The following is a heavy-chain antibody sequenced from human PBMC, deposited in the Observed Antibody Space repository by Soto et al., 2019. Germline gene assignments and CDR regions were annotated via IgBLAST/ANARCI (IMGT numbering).Heavy chain of an antibody. CDR1: GYTFTSYG. V-gene: IGHV1-18*01. D-gene: IGHD5-18*01. CDR2: ISAYNGNT. CDR3: ARASSGYSYGRSIDY. Sequence: ASVKVSCKASGYTFTSYGISWVRQAPGQGLEWMGWISAYNGNTNYAQKLQGRVTMTTDTSTSTAYMELRSLRSDDTAVYYCARASSGYSYGRSIDYWGQGTLVTVS. J-gene: IGHJ4*02.